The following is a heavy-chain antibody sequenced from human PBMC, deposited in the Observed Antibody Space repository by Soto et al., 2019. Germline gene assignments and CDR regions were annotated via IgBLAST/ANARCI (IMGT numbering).Heavy chain of an antibody. V-gene: IGHV3-64*01. J-gene: IGHJ3*01. CDR3: ARGGYCTNGVCARSFDL. Sequence: EVQLVESGGGLVQPGGSLRLSCAAYGFTFSFYAMHWVRQAPGKGLEYVSAISSNGVATYHANSVKGRFTISRDNSKNTLYLQLGSLRAEDMAVYYCARGGYCTNGVCARSFDLWGQGTLVTVSS. CDR2: ISSNGVAT. CDR1: GFTFSFYA. D-gene: IGHD2-8*01.